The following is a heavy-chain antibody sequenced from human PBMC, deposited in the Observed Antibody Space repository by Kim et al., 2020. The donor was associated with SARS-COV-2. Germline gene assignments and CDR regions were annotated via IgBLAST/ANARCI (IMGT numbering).Heavy chain of an antibody. J-gene: IGHJ3*02. CDR2: ISSKANSNAT. CDR3: TRVSGTTFACRGAFVT. V-gene: IGHV3-73*01. Sequence: GGSLRLSCAASGFTFSGSAMHWVRQASGKGLEWVGRISSKANSNATAYAAPGKDRVTISRDDSKNTAYLQMNNLKTEETDVYSCTRVSGTTFACRGAFVTWGQGAMVTVSS. D-gene: IGHD1-1*01. CDR1: GFTFSGSA.